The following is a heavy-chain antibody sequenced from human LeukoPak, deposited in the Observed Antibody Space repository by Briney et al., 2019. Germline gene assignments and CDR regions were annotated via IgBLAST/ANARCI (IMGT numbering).Heavy chain of an antibody. J-gene: IGHJ4*02. CDR1: GFTFSSYW. CDR3: ARDKIEGPTKLDY. CDR2: IKQDESEK. V-gene: IGHV3-7*01. Sequence: RGSLTLTCAASGFTFSSYWMSWVRQAPGKGLEWAANIKQDESEKYYVDSLKGRFTISRDNAKNSLYLQMNSLRAEDTAVYYCARDKIEGPTKLDYWGQGSLVTVSS.